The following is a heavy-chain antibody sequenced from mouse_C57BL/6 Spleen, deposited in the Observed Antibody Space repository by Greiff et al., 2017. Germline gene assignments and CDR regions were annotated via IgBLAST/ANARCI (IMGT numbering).Heavy chain of an antibody. CDR3: ARSATTAFDY. CDR2: INPGSGGT. J-gene: IGHJ2*01. Sequence: VQLQQSGAELVRPGTSVKVSCKASGYAFTNYLIEWVKQRPGQGLEWIGVINPGSGGTNYNEKFKGKATLTADKSSSTAYMQLSSLTSEDSAVYFCARSATTAFDYWGLGTTLTVSS. D-gene: IGHD1-2*01. CDR1: GYAFTNYL. V-gene: IGHV1-54*01.